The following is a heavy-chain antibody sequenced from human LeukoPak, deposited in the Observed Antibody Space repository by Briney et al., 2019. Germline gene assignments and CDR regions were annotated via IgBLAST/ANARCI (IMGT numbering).Heavy chain of an antibody. V-gene: IGHV4-59*10. J-gene: IGHJ5*02. CDR1: GGSFSSYY. CDR3: ARRGITGTTWFDP. Sequence: SETLSLTCAVYGGSFSSYYWSWIRQPAGKGLEWIGRIYTSGSTNYNPSLKSRVTMSVDTSKNQFSLKLSSVTAADTAVYYCARRGITGTTWFDPWGQGTLVTVSS. D-gene: IGHD1-7*01. CDR2: IYTSGST.